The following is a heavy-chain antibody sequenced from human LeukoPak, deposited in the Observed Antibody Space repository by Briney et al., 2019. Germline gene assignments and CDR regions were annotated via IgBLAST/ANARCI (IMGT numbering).Heavy chain of an antibody. J-gene: IGHJ4*02. Sequence: ASVKVSCKASGYTFTSYDINWVRQATGQGLEWMGWMNPNSGNTGYAQKFQGRVTMTRNTSMSTAYMELSSLRSEDTAVYYCARGGGGYCSSTSCYSLDYWGQGTLVTVSS. V-gene: IGHV1-8*01. D-gene: IGHD2-2*01. CDR1: GYTFTSYD. CDR3: ARGGGGYCSSTSCYSLDY. CDR2: MNPNSGNT.